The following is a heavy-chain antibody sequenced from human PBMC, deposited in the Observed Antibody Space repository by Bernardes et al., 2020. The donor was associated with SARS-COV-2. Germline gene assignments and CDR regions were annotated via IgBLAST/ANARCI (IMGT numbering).Heavy chain of an antibody. CDR3: ARGGYDPPSFDY. D-gene: IGHD5-12*01. Sequence: ASVKVSGKASGYTFTSYDINWVRQATGQGLEWMGWMNPNSGNTGYAQKFQGRVTMTRNTSISTAYMELSSLRSEDTAVYYCARGGYDPPSFDYWGQGTLVTVSS. CDR1: GYTFTSYD. J-gene: IGHJ4*02. CDR2: MNPNSGNT. V-gene: IGHV1-8*01.